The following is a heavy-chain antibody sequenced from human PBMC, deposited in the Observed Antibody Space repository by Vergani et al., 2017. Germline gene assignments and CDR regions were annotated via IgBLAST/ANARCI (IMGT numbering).Heavy chain of an antibody. CDR2: IYWNNDK. Sequence: QITLKESGPTLVKPTQTLTLTCTFSGFSLSTSGVGVGWIRQPPGKALEWLALIYWNNDKRHSPSLESRLTITKDTSKNQVVLTMTNMDPVDTATYYCARSNWQWLVFDYWGQGTLVTVSS. D-gene: IGHD6-19*01. J-gene: IGHJ4*02. CDR1: GFSLSTSGVG. V-gene: IGHV2-5*01. CDR3: ARSNWQWLVFDY.